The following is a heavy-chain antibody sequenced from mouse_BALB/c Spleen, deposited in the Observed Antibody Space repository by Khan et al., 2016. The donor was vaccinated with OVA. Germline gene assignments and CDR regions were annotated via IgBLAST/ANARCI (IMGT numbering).Heavy chain of an antibody. Sequence: VQLQQSGTVLARPGASVKMSCKGSGYTFTNYWMHWVKQRPGQGLEWIGVIYPGNSDTNYNQKFKGKAKLTAVTSTSTAYMELNSLTNEDSAVYYCTRNGFGNYESGDYWGQGTTLIVSP. CDR2: IYPGNSDT. D-gene: IGHD2-1*01. V-gene: IGHV1-5*01. CDR3: TRNGFGNYESGDY. CDR1: GYTFTNYW. J-gene: IGHJ2*01.